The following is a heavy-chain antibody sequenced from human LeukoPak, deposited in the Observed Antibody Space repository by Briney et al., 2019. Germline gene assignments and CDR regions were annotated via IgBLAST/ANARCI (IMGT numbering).Heavy chain of an antibody. Sequence: PSETLSLTCTVSGGSISSYYWSWIRQPPGKGLEWIGYIYYSGSTNYNPSLKSRVTMSVDTSKNQFSLKLSSVTAADTAVYYCARGGEGASTDDFDYWGQGTLVTVSS. V-gene: IGHV4-59*01. D-gene: IGHD3-16*01. CDR2: IYYSGST. J-gene: IGHJ4*02. CDR3: ARGGEGASTDDFDY. CDR1: GGSISSYY.